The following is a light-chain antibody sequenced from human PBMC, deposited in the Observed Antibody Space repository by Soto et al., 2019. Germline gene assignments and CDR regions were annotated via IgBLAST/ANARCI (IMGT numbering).Light chain of an antibody. CDR3: QQRSTLFT. V-gene: IGKV3-11*01. Sequence: EIVLTQSPATLSLSPGERATLSCRASQSVGSYLAWYQQKPGQAPRLLIYDASNRATGIPARFSGSWSGTDFTLTISSLEPEDFAVYYCQQRSTLFTFGPGTKVDIK. CDR1: QSVGSY. CDR2: DAS. J-gene: IGKJ3*01.